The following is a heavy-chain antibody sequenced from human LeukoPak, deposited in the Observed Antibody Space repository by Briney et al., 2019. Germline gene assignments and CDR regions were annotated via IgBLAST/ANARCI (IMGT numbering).Heavy chain of an antibody. D-gene: IGHD2-2*01. CDR1: GFTFSSYG. CDR2: ISGSGGST. Sequence: GGSLRLSCAASGFTFSSYGMSWVRQAPGKGLEWVSAISGSGGSTYYADSVKGRFTISRDNSKNTLYLQMNSLRAEDTAVYYCAKVGIVVVPAAMGHFDYWGQGTLVTVSS. CDR3: AKVGIVVVPAAMGHFDY. V-gene: IGHV3-23*01. J-gene: IGHJ4*02.